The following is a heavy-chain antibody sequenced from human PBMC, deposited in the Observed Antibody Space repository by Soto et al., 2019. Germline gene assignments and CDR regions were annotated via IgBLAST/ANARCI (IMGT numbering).Heavy chain of an antibody. J-gene: IGHJ6*02. Sequence: QVQLVQSGAEVKKPGASVKVSCKASGYTFINYGISWVRQAPGQGLEWMGWISPYRGNTNYAQKFQGRVTMTSDTSTTTAYMELRSLRSDDTGVYYCAIRIGPSVYYGMDVWGQGTTVTVSS. CDR3: AIRIGPSVYYGMDV. V-gene: IGHV1-18*01. CDR2: ISPYRGNT. CDR1: GYTFINYG.